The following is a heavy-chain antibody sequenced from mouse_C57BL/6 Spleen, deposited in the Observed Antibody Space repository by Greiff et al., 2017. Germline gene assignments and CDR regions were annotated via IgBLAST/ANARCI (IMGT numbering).Heavy chain of an antibody. CDR3: ARREGDRFAY. CDR1: GYTFTSSW. V-gene: IGHV1-69*01. D-gene: IGHD3-3*01. J-gene: IGHJ3*01. Sequence: QVQLQQPGAELVMPGASVKLSCKASGYTFTSSWMHWVKQRPGQGLEWIGEIDPSDSYPNYNQKFKGKATVTVDKSSSTAYMQLSSLTSEYSAVYDCARREGDRFAYWGKGTLVTVAA. CDR2: IDPSDSYP.